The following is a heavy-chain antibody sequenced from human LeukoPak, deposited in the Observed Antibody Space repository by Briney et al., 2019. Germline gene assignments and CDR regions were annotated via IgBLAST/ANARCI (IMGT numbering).Heavy chain of an antibody. CDR3: TRVDIVATTTNTNFDY. CDR2: IRSKAYGGTT. CDR1: GFTFGDYA. Sequence: GGSLRLSCTASGFTFGDYAMSWVRQAPGKGLEWVGFIRSKAYGGTTEYAASVKGRFTISRDDSKSIAYLQMNSLKTEDTAVYYCTRVDIVATTTNTNFDYRGQGTLVPVSS. J-gene: IGHJ4*02. D-gene: IGHD5-12*01. V-gene: IGHV3-49*04.